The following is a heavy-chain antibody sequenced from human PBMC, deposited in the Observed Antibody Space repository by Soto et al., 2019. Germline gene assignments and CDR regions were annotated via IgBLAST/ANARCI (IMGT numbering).Heavy chain of an antibody. CDR3: ARDVVGSDYFDS. V-gene: IGHV1-2*02. Sequence: ASVKVSCKASGYTFTSYGITWVRLAPGQGLEWMGWINPKTGGTNYVQKFQGRVTMTRDTSITTAYMELSRLRSDDTAVYYCARDVVGSDYFDSWGQGTLVTVSS. CDR2: INPKTGGT. J-gene: IGHJ4*02. CDR1: GYTFTSYG. D-gene: IGHD1-26*01.